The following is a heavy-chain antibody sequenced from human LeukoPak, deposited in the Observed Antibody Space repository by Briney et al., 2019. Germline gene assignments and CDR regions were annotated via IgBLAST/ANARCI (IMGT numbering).Heavy chain of an antibody. J-gene: IGHJ4*02. V-gene: IGHV3-21*01. CDR3: ARSSNALGYYFDY. CDR2: ISSSSYI. D-gene: IGHD7-27*01. Sequence: GGSLRLSCAASGFTFSSYSMNWVRQAPGKGLEWVSSISSSSYIYYADSVKGRFTISRDNAKNSLYLQMNSLRAEDTAVYYCARSSNALGYYFDYWGQGTLVTVSS. CDR1: GFTFSSYS.